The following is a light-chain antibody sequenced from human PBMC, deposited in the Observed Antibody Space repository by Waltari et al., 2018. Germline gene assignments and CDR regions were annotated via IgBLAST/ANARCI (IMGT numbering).Light chain of an antibody. CDR1: PGVSYNSNNDNY. J-gene: IGKJ5*01. V-gene: IGKV4-1*01. CDR2: WAS. Sequence: VMTQPQDYLALSLAVRATTHVTSSPGVSYNSNNDNYLAWYQHKPGQPPKLLISWASTRESGVPDRFSGSGSGTDFTLTISSLQPEDVAVYYCQHYSGTSSAFGQGTRLEIK. CDR3: QHYSGTSSA.